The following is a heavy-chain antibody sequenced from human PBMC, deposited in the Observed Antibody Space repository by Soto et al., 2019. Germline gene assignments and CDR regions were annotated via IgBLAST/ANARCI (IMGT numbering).Heavy chain of an antibody. D-gene: IGHD2-2*01. Sequence: QVQLVQSGAEVKKPGASVKVSCKASGYTFTSYGISWVRQAPGQGLEWMGWISAYNGNTNYAQKLQGRVTMTKDQTTSTAYMEMRSLRSDDTAVYYCARDTPDIVVVPAAFDHYYYGMDVWGQGTTVTVSS. CDR1: GYTFTSYG. CDR3: ARDTPDIVVVPAAFDHYYYGMDV. CDR2: ISAYNGNT. J-gene: IGHJ6*02. V-gene: IGHV1-18*01.